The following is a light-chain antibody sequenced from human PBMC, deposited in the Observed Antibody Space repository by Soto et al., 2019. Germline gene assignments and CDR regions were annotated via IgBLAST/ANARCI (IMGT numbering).Light chain of an antibody. J-gene: IGKJ5*01. Sequence: VVLTQSPATLSLSPGEGVTLSCRASESVRSKVAWYQQKPGQAPRLLIYGSSTRATGIPDRFRGSGSGTEYTLTISSLQSEDFAVYYCQQYNSWPPITFGQGTRLEIK. CDR2: GSS. CDR1: ESVRSK. V-gene: IGKV3-15*01. CDR3: QQYNSWPPIT.